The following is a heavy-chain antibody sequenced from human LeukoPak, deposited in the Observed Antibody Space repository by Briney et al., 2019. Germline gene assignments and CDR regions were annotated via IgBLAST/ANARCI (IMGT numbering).Heavy chain of an antibody. V-gene: IGHV3-48*03. CDR3: ARGAGYSRPYYYYYMDV. D-gene: IGHD3-9*01. Sequence: GGSLRLSCAASGFTFSSYEMNWVRQAPGKGLEWVSYISSSGSTIYYADSVKGRFTISRDNSKNTLYLQMNSLRAEDTAVYYCARGAGYSRPYYYYYMDVWGKGTTVTVSS. CDR2: ISSSGSTI. CDR1: GFTFSSYE. J-gene: IGHJ6*03.